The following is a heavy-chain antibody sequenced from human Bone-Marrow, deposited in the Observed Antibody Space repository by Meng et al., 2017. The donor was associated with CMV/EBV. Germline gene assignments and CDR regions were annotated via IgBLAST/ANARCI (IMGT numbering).Heavy chain of an antibody. V-gene: IGHV3-73*01. CDR1: GFTFSGSA. J-gene: IGHJ4*02. CDR3: TGYSSSWTSKDYFVY. D-gene: IGHD6-13*01. Sequence: GGSLRLSCAASGFTFSGSAMHWVRQASGKGLEWVGRIRSKANSYATAYAASVKGRFTISRDDSKNTAYLQMNSLKTEDTAVYYCTGYSSSWTSKDYFVYWGQGTRVTGSS. CDR2: IRSKANSYAT.